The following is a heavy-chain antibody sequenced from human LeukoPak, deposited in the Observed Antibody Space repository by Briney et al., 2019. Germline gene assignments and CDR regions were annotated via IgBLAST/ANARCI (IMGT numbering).Heavy chain of an antibody. V-gene: IGHV4-4*07. J-gene: IGHJ6*03. CDR1: GGSISNFF. CDR2: INTSGST. CDR3: ARGIRYSGYDYYYYYMDV. D-gene: IGHD5-12*01. Sequence: SETLSLTCTVSGGSISNFFWSWIRQPAGKGLDWIGRINTSGSTNYNPSLKSRVTISVDKSKNQFSLKLTSVTAADTAVYYCARGIRYSGYDYYYYYMDVWGKGTTVTVSS.